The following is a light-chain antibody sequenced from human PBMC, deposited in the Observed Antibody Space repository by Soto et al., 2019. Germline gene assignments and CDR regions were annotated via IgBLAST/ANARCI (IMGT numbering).Light chain of an antibody. J-gene: IGKJ1*01. V-gene: IGKV3-15*01. CDR1: QSVSSK. CDR2: GAS. Sequence: EIVMTQSPATLSVSPGEGATLSCRASQSVSSKLAWYQQKPGQAPRLLIYGASTRATGIPARFSGSGSGTEVTLIISSLQSEDSAVYDGQQYNSWLWTFGQGTKVDIK. CDR3: QQYNSWLWT.